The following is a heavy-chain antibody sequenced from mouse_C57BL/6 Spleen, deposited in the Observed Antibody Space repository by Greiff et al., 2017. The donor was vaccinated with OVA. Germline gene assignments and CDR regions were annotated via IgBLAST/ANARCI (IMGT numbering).Heavy chain of an antibody. D-gene: IGHD2-4*01. V-gene: IGHV1-61*01. J-gene: IGHJ4*01. CDR2: IYPSDSET. CDR1: GYTFTSYW. CDR3: ARSDDYDGDCAMDY. Sequence: VQLQQPGAELVRPGSSVKLSCKASGYTFTSYWMDWVKQRPGQGLEWIGNIYPSDSETHYNQKFKDKATLTVAKSSSTAYMKLSSLTSKDSAVYYCARSDDYDGDCAMDYWGQGTSVTVSS.